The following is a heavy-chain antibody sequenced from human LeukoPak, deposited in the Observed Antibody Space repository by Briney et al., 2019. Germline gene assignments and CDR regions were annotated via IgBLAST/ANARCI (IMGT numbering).Heavy chain of an antibody. CDR3: AKADYSDSGYLQH. Sequence: GGSLRLSCAASGLTFDDYAMHWVRQAPGKGLEWVSGISWNSGTTVYADSVKGRFTISRDNAKNSLYLQMNSLRAEDTAFYYCAKADYSDSGYLQHWGQGTLVTVSS. D-gene: IGHD4-11*01. CDR2: ISWNSGTT. V-gene: IGHV3-9*01. J-gene: IGHJ1*01. CDR1: GLTFDDYA.